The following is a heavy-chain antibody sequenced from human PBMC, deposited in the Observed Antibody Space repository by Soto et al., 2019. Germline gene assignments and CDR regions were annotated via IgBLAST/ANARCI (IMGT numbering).Heavy chain of an antibody. Sequence: ASVKVSCKASGYTFTGYYMHWVRQAPGQGLEWMGLINPNSGGTNYAQKFQGRVNMTRDTYISTAYMELSRLRSDDTAVYYCARDMGPDEVLVVTVGMHXWGQGTTVTVS. CDR1: GYTFTGYY. CDR2: INPNSGGT. V-gene: IGHV1-2*02. D-gene: IGHD4-17*01. CDR3: ARDMGPDEVLVVTVGMHX. J-gene: IGHJ6*02.